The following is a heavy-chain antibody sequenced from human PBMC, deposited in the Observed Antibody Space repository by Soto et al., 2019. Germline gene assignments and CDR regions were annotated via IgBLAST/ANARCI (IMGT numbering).Heavy chain of an antibody. Sequence: GGSLRLCCAASGFTFSSYGMHWVRQAPGKGLEWVAVIWYDGSNKYYADSVKGRFTISRDNSKDTPYLQMNSLRAEDTAVYYCARDPATVADPNWLDPWGQGTLVTVSS. D-gene: IGHD6-19*01. J-gene: IGHJ5*02. V-gene: IGHV3-33*01. CDR1: GFTFSSYG. CDR3: ARDPATVADPNWLDP. CDR2: IWYDGSNK.